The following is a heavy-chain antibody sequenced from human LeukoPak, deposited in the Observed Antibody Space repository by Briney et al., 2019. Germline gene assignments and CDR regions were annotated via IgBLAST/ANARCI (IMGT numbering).Heavy chain of an antibody. J-gene: IGHJ4*02. D-gene: IGHD3-22*01. V-gene: IGHV3-23*01. Sequence: GGSLRLSCAASGFTFTAYWMTWVRQAPGKGLEWVSAISGSGHGRFYADSARGRFTISRDNSKNTLFLQMNSLRAEDTALYYCAKDVSAYYYDSSGSPFDLWGQGTLVIVSS. CDR3: AKDVSAYYYDSSGSPFDL. CDR1: GFTFTAYW. CDR2: ISGSGHGR.